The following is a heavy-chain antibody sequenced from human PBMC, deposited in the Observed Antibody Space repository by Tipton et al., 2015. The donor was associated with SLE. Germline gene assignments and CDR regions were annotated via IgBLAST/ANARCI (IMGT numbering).Heavy chain of an antibody. CDR1: GYTFTNFW. D-gene: IGHD3-9*01. CDR2: THPGDSDT. V-gene: IGHV5-51*03. CDR3: ARKIGDPYEIPGFDP. J-gene: IGHJ5*02. Sequence: QLVQSGAEVKKPGESLKISCEASGYTFTNFWIGWVRQMPGKGLEWMGITHPGDSDTIYSPSFQGRVTISADKSIGTAYLQWSSLQASDTAMYYCARKIGDPYEIPGFDPWGQGTLVTVSS.